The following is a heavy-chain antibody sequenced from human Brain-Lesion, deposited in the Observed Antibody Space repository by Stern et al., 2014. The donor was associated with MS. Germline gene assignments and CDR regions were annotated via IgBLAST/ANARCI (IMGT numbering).Heavy chain of an antibody. CDR3: ARDQRGITIFGVVTDYYYLGMDV. D-gene: IGHD3-3*01. CDR2: INPNTGGT. CDR1: GYIFTGYY. J-gene: IGHJ6*02. Sequence: VHLVESGAEVKKPGASVKVSCKTSGYIFTGYYIHWVRQAPGQGLEWMAWINPNTGGTKYAQKFQGRVTMSSDTSISTAYVELSSLTSDDTAVYYCARDQRGITIFGVVTDYYYLGMDVWGQGNTVTVSS. V-gene: IGHV1-2*02.